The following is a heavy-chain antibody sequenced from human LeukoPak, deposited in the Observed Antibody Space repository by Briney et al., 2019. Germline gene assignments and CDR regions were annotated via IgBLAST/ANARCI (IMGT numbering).Heavy chain of an antibody. J-gene: IGHJ4*02. D-gene: IGHD2-21*01. CDR2: INPNTGDT. CDR1: GYTFTGYY. Sequence: GPSVKVSCKPSGYTFTGYYLVWVRQAHGQGREWMGWINPNTGDTKYGQKIQGRVTLTTDTSIRTTYMELSSLRSDDTLVYYSARDETYYNGDNHDPDVGYWGQGTLVTVSS. V-gene: IGHV1-2*02. CDR3: ARDETYYNGDNHDPDVGY.